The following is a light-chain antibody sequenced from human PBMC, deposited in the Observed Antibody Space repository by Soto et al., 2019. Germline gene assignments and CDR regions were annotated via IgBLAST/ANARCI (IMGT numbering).Light chain of an antibody. CDR3: PQYGSTPWT. J-gene: IGKJ1*01. V-gene: IGKV3D-20*01. Sequence: VVLTQFPGTLSLSPGETATLSCGASQRVSNNFLGWYQQKPGLPPRLLIYDATSRANGIPEKFSGRGSGTHFTLTISRLEPEDFAVYYCPQYGSTPWTFGRGTKVDIK. CDR2: DAT. CDR1: QRVSNNF.